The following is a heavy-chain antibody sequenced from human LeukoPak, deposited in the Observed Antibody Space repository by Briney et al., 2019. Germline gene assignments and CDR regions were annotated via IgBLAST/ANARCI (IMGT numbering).Heavy chain of an antibody. CDR1: GYTFTSYG. V-gene: IGHV1-18*01. Sequence: ASVKVSCKASGYTFTSYGISWARQAPGQGLEWMGWISAYNGNTNYAQKLQGRVTMTTDTSTSTAYMELRSLRSDDTAVYYCAGIWASDDAFEIWGQGTMVTVSS. J-gene: IGHJ3*02. CDR3: AGIWASDDAFEI. D-gene: IGHD2-15*01. CDR2: ISAYNGNT.